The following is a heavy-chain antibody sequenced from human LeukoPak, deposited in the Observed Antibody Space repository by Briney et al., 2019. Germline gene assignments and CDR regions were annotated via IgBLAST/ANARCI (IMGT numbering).Heavy chain of an antibody. V-gene: IGHV4-34*01. CDR3: ASPYCSSTWCSVYFDY. D-gene: IGHD2-2*01. J-gene: IGHJ4*02. CDR1: GGAPSLYS. Sequence: KPSETLSLTCAVYGGAPSLYSWSWIRQPPGKGLEWIGEINHRRSTNYNPSLKSRVTISVDTSRKQFSLQLKSVTAADTAVYYCASPYCSSTWCSVYFDYWGQGTPVTVSS. CDR2: INHRRST.